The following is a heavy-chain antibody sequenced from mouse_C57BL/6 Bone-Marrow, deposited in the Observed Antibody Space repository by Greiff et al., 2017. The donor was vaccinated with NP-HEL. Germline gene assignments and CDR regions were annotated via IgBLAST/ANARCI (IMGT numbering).Heavy chain of an antibody. V-gene: IGHV15-2*01. CDR2: ILPSIGRT. D-gene: IGHD1-1*01. CDR3: AREWVLRSHWYFDV. CDR1: DSEVFPIAY. Sequence: QVQLKESGSELRSPGSSVKLSCKDFDSEVFPIAYMSWVRQKPGHGFEWIGGILPSIGRTIYGEKFEDKATLDADTLSNTAYLELNSLTSEDSAIYYCAREWVLRSHWYFDVWGTGTTVTVSS. J-gene: IGHJ1*03.